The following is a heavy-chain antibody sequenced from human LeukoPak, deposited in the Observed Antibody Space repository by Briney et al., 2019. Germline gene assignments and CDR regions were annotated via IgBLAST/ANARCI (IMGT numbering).Heavy chain of an antibody. CDR2: IKSKTDGGTT. CDR1: GFTFSNAW. J-gene: IGHJ4*02. CDR3: TTDLTVTTGDY. D-gene: IGHD4-11*01. V-gene: IGHV3-15*01. Sequence: PGGSLRLSCAASGFTFSNAWMSWVRQAPGKGLEWVGRIKSKTDGGTTDYAAPVKGRFTISRDDSKNTLYLQMNNLKTEDTAVYYCTTDLTVTTGDYWGQGTLVTVSS.